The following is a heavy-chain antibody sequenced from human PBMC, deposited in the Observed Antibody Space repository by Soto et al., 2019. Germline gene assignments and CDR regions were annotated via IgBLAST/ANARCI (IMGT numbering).Heavy chain of an antibody. CDR3: ARDWGVVVAAYNWFDA. Sequence: GGSLRLSCAASGFTLSSYCMNWVRQAPGRGLEWVAYMSSSSDTKYYGDSVRGRFTISRDNAKNSLYLQMNSLRAEDTAVYYCARDWGVVVAAYNWFDAWGQGTLVTVSS. D-gene: IGHD2-15*01. J-gene: IGHJ5*02. CDR2: MSSSSDTK. V-gene: IGHV3-48*01. CDR1: GFTLSSYC.